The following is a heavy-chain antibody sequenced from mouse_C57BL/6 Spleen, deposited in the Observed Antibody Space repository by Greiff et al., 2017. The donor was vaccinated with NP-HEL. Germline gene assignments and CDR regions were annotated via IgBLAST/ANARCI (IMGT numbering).Heavy chain of an antibody. CDR1: GYTFTSYG. CDR3: ARRDYGSSYFDY. V-gene: IGHV1-81*01. CDR2: IYPRSGNN. Sequence: QVQLQQSGAELARPGASVKLSCKASGYTFTSYGISWVKQRTGQGLEWIGEIYPRSGNNYYNEKFKGKATLTADKSSSTAYMELRSLTSEDSAVYFCARRDYGSSYFDYWGQGTTLTVSS. D-gene: IGHD1-1*01. J-gene: IGHJ2*01.